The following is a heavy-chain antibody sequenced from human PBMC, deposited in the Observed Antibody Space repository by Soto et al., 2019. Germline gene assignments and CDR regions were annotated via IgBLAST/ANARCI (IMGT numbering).Heavy chain of an antibody. CDR1: GGSFSGYF. D-gene: IGHD6-19*01. V-gene: IGHV4-34*02. J-gene: IGHJ4*02. CDR2: ISHSGSR. Sequence: QVQLQQWGAGLLKASETLSLTCVVSGGSFSGYFWTWIRQSPGRGLEWIGEISHSGSRNYNPAFQRRVTISVDSSKNHVSLKLSSVTAADSATYFCARGLAYDRPITVAEPFDSWGQGTLVTVSS. CDR3: ARGLAYDRPITVAEPFDS.